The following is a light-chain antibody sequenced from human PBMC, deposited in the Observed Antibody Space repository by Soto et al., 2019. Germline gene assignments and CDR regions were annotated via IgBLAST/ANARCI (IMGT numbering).Light chain of an antibody. Sequence: SYELTQPLSVSGAPGQTATITCWGNNVASKTVHWYRQKPGQAPVLVVYDDTDRPSGIPERFSGSNSGNTATLTISRVEAGDEADYYCQVWDTSDHSWVFGGGTQLTVL. CDR2: DDT. CDR1: NVASKT. CDR3: QVWDTSDHSWV. V-gene: IGLV3-21*02. J-gene: IGLJ3*02.